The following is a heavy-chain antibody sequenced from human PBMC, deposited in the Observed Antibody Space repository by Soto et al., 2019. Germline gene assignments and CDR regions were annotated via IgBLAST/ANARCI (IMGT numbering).Heavy chain of an antibody. CDR3: ARDGSEMERRLSDYYGMDV. D-gene: IGHD1-1*01. Sequence: GGSLRLSCAASGFTFSSYAMHWVRQAPGKGLEWVAVISYDGSNKYYADSVKGRFTISRDNSKNTLYLQMNSLRAEDTAVYYCARDGSEMERRLSDYYGMDVWGQGTTVTVSS. J-gene: IGHJ6*02. CDR2: ISYDGSNK. V-gene: IGHV3-30-3*01. CDR1: GFTFSSYA.